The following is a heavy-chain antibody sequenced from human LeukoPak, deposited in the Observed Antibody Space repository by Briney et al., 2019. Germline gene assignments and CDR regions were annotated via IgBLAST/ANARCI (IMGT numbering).Heavy chain of an antibody. J-gene: IGHJ4*02. CDR2: ISSSSSYT. V-gene: IGHV3-11*06. Sequence: GGSLRLSCAASGFTFSDYYMSWIRQAPGKGLEWVSYISSSSSYTNYADSVKGRFTISRDNAKNSLYLQMNSLRAEDTAVYYCARDLHPRYYLPDYWGQGTLVTVSS. D-gene: IGHD1-26*01. CDR3: ARDLHPRYYLPDY. CDR1: GFTFSDYY.